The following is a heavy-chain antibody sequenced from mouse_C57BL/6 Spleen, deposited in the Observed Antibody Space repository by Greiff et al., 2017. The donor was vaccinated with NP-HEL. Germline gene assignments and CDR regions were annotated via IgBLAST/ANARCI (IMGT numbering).Heavy chain of an antibody. J-gene: IGHJ4*01. CDR2: IYPRSGNT. CDR3: ARSRDYDAMDY. CDR1: GYTFTSYG. Sequence: LVESGAELARPGASVKPSCKASGYTFTSYGISWVKQRTGQGLEWIGEIYPRSGNTYYNEKFKGKATLTADKSSSTAYMELRSLTSEDSAVYFCARSRDYDAMDYWGQGTSVTVSS. V-gene: IGHV1-81*01.